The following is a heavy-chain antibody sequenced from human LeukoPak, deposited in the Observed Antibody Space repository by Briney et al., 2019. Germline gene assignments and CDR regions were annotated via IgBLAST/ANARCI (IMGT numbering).Heavy chain of an antibody. V-gene: IGHV4-34*01. D-gene: IGHD3-10*01. CDR2: INHSGST. CDR1: GGSFSGYY. CDR3: ARALGPYGSGSSYYFDH. J-gene: IGHJ4*02. Sequence: PSETLSLTCAVYGGSFSGYYWSWIRQPPGKGLEWIGEINHSGSTNYNPSLESRVTISVDTSKNQFSLKLNSATAADTAVYYCARALGPYGSGSSYYFDHWGQGTLLTVSP.